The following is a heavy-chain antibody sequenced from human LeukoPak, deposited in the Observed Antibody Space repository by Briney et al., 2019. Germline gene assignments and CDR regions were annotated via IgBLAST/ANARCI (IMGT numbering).Heavy chain of an antibody. D-gene: IGHD3-10*01. J-gene: IGHJ4*02. V-gene: IGHV4-61*02. CDR3: ARDQTYSGSGIYTYFDY. CDR2: ISSTGST. CDR1: GGSISSGGHY. Sequence: PSQTLSLTCTVSGGSISSGGHYWSWIRQPAGKGLKYLGRISSTGSTNYNPSLRSRVTISADTSKNHFSLKLTSVTAADTAVYYCARDQTYSGSGIYTYFDYWGQGILVTLSS.